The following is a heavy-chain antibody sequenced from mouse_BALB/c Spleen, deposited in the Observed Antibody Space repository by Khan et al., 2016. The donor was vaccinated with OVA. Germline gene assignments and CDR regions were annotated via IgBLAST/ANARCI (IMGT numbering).Heavy chain of an antibody. Sequence: PSPSLSLPFPFPFSSLPLFSFFPFLLPCPFPPPPCPASLRSRGSPNYHPSLTSRTSITRDTSKNQFFLQLNSVTTEDTATYYCARTARIKYWGQGTTLTVSS. CDR2: LRSRGSP. CDR3: ARTARIKY. D-gene: IGHD1-2*01. V-gene: IGHV3-1*02. CDR1: FSSLPLFSF. J-gene: IGHJ2*01.